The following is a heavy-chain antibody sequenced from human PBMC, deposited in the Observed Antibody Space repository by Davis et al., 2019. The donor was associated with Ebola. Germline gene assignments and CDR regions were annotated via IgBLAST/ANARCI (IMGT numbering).Heavy chain of an antibody. CDR3: ARGSSKAYYYYGMDV. D-gene: IGHD6-6*01. CDR1: GYTFTSYA. CDR2: INAGNGNT. J-gene: IGHJ6*02. Sequence: AASVKVSCKASGYTFTSYAMHWVRLAPGQRLEWMVWINAGNGNTKYSQKFQGRVTITRDTSASTAYMELSSLRSEDTAVYYCARGSSKAYYYYGMDVWGQGTTVTVSS. V-gene: IGHV1-3*01.